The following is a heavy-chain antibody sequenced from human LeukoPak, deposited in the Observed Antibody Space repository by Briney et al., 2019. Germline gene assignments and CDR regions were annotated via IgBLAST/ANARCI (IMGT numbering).Heavy chain of an antibody. Sequence: PSETLSLTCAVYGGSFSGYYWSWIRQPPGKGLEWIGEINHSGSTNYNPSLKSRVTISVDTSKNQFSLKLSSVTAADTAVYYCARVYYDSSGYYYLDYWGQGTLVTVSS. D-gene: IGHD3-22*01. CDR1: GGSFSGYY. CDR3: ARVYYDSSGYYYLDY. CDR2: INHSGST. V-gene: IGHV4-34*01. J-gene: IGHJ4*02.